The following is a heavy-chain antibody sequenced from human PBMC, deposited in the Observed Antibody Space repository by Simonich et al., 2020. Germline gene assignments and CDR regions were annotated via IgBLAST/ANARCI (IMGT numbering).Heavy chain of an antibody. D-gene: IGHD6-13*01. Sequence: QLQLQESGPGLVKPSETLSLTCTVSGGSIGSSSYYWGWIRPPPGKGLEWIGSIYYRGSTYYNPSLKSRVTISVDTSKNQFSLKLSSVTAADTAVYYCARHAGFAFDIWGQGTMVTVSS. V-gene: IGHV4-39*01. CDR3: ARHAGFAFDI. CDR2: IYYRGST. CDR1: GGSIGSSSYY. J-gene: IGHJ3*02.